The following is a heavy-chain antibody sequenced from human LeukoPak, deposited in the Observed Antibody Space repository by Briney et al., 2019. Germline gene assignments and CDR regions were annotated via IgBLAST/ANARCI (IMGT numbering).Heavy chain of an antibody. CDR1: GXSISSYY. J-gene: IGHJ4*02. CDR3: ARHSPSESYYTIDY. Sequence: PSETLSLTCTVSGXSISSYYWSWIRQPPGKGLEWIGYIYYSGSTNYNPSLKSRVTISIATSKNQFSLKLSSVTAADTAVYYCARHSPSESYYTIDYWGQGTLVTVSS. V-gene: IGHV4-59*08. D-gene: IGHD1-26*01. CDR2: IYYSGST.